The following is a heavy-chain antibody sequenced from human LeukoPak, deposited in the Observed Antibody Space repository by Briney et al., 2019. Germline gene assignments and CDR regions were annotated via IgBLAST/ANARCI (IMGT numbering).Heavy chain of an antibody. J-gene: IGHJ4*02. V-gene: IGHV3-7*01. CDR1: GFTFSSYW. Sequence: PGGSLRLSCAASGFTFSSYWMSWVRQAPGKGLEWVANIKQDGSEKSYVDSVKGRFTISRDNAKNSLYLQMSSLRAEDTAVYYCARAPRITMVRGVIGYWNYFDYWGQGTLVTVSS. CDR2: IKQDGSEK. D-gene: IGHD3-10*01. CDR3: ARAPRITMVRGVIGYWNYFDY.